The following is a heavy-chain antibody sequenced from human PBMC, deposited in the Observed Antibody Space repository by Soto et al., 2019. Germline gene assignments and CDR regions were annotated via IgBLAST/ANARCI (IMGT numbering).Heavy chain of an antibody. CDR2: IHWNSGGM. Sequence: GGSLRLSCAASGFPFDGYAMHWVRQAPGKGLEWVSGIHWNSGGMGYADSVKGRFTVSRDNAKNSLYLQMNSLRLEDTALYYCVKETGNYYDSSGYYFDYWGQGTLVTVSS. CDR1: GFPFDGYA. D-gene: IGHD3-22*01. J-gene: IGHJ4*02. CDR3: VKETGNYYDSSGYYFDY. V-gene: IGHV3-9*01.